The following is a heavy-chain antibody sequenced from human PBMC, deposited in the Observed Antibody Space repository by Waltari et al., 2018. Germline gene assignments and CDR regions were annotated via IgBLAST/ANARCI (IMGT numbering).Heavy chain of an antibody. D-gene: IGHD2-2*01. J-gene: IGHJ3*02. V-gene: IGHV3-23*03. CDR1: GFTFSSYA. CDR3: AKDLIDCSTTSCWYDAFDI. Sequence: EVQLLDSGGGLVQPGGSLRLSCAAFGFTFSSYAMSWVRQDPGKGLEWVSVIYSGGSTYYADSVKGRFTISRDNSKNTLYLQMNSLRAEDTAVYYCAKDLIDCSTTSCWYDAFDIWGQGTMVTVSS. CDR2: IYSGGST.